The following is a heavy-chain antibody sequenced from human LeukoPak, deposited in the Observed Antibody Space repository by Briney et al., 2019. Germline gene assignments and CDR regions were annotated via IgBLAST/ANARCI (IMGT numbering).Heavy chain of an antibody. D-gene: IGHD6-13*01. CDR2: ISSSSSYI. Sequence: GGSLRLSCAASGFTFSSYSMNWVRQAPGKGLEWVSSISSSSSYIYYADSVKGRFTISRDNAKNSLYLQMNSLRAEDTAVYYCAKIAAAGTTHFDYWGQGTLVTVSS. CDR1: GFTFSSYS. J-gene: IGHJ4*02. V-gene: IGHV3-21*01. CDR3: AKIAAAGTTHFDY.